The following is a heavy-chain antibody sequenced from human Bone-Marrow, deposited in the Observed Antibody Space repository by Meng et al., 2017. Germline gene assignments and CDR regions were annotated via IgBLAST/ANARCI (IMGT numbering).Heavy chain of an antibody. CDR2: ISSSSNTI. V-gene: IGHV3-48*03. D-gene: IGHD3-9*01. CDR1: GFTFRNYE. Sequence: GESLKISCEASGFTFRNYEMNWVRQAPGKGLEWVSFISSSSNTIYYADSVKGRFTISRDNAKSSLYLQMNSLRAECTATYYCARDRYYDVLTGYFNHYGMDVWGQGNTVTVSS. CDR3: ARDRYYDVLTGYFNHYGMDV. J-gene: IGHJ6*02.